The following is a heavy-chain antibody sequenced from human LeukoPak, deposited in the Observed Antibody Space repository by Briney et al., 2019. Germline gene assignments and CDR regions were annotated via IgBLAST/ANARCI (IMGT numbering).Heavy chain of an antibody. CDR1: GFTFSSYA. J-gene: IGHJ4*02. D-gene: IGHD4-23*01. V-gene: IGHV3-23*01. CDR2: ISGSGGST. Sequence: PGGSLRLSCAASGFTFSSYAMSWVRQAPGKGLEWVSAISGSGGSTYYADSVEGRFTISRDNSKNTLYLQMNSLRAEDTAVYYCAKGQGYGGNTAFDYWGQGTLVTVSS. CDR3: AKGQGYGGNTAFDY.